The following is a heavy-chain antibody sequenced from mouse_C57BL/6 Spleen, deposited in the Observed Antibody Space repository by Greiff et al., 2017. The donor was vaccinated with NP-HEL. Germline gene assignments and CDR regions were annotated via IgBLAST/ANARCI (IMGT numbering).Heavy chain of an antibody. CDR1: GYAFSSSW. D-gene: IGHD1-1*01. Sequence: VQLQQSGAELVKPGASVKISCKASGYAFSSSWMNWVKQRPGKGLEWIGRIYPGDGDTNYNGKFKGKATLTADKSSSTAYMQLSSLTSEDSAVYFCARNYGSILDYWGQGTTLTVSS. V-gene: IGHV1-82*01. CDR2: IYPGDGDT. J-gene: IGHJ2*01. CDR3: ARNYGSILDY.